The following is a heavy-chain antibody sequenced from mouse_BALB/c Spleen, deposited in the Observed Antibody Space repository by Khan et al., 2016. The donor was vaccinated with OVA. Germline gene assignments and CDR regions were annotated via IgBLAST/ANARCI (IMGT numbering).Heavy chain of an antibody. CDR3: ARYTMITAFSC. J-gene: IGHJ3*01. V-gene: IGHV1-9*01. D-gene: IGHD2-4*01. CDR2: ILPGSNNT. CDR1: GYTFSNYW. Sequence: VQLQEPGAQLMKPAASMRISCKATGYTFSNYWIEWVNQRPGHGPGRIGEILPGSNNTNYNEKFKGKATFTADTSSNTAYMQLSSLTSEDSAVAYCARYTMITAFSCGGQGTLVTVS.